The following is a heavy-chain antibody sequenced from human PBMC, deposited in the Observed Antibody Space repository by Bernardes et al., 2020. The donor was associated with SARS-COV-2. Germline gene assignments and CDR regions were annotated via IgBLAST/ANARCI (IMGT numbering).Heavy chain of an antibody. CDR1: GSTFSSFW. Sequence: GGSLRLSCAVSGSTFSSFWMSWISQAPGKGLEWEANIREDGSDKYCADSVKGRLTISRGTAQNSLFLQMTSLRVEDTAVYYCGRRAAPDFWGQGTLGAVSS. J-gene: IGHJ4*02. V-gene: IGHV3-7*01. CDR3: GRRAAPDF. CDR2: IREDGSDK. D-gene: IGHD6-6*01.